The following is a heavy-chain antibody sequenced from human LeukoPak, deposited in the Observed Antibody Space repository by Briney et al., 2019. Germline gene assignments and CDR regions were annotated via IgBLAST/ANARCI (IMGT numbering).Heavy chain of an antibody. V-gene: IGHV4-39*01. CDR3: ARPDQRGYTYGYSAFDI. CDR1: GGSISSSNYY. D-gene: IGHD5-18*01. J-gene: IGHJ3*02. CDR2: IYYSGGT. Sequence: SETLSLTCTVSGGSISSSNYYWGWIRQPPGKGLEWIGSIYYSGGTYYNPSLKSRVTISADTSENQFSLKLSSVTAADTAVYYCARPDQRGYTYGYSAFDIWGQGTMVTVSS.